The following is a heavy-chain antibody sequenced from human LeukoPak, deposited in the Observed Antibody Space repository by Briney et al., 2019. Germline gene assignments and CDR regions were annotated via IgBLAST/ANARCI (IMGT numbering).Heavy chain of an antibody. Sequence: GGSLRLSCAASGFTFSSYAMHWIRQAPGKGLEWVAVISYDGSIKYYADSLKGRFTISRDNSKNTLYLQMNSLRAEDTAVYYCARTLALYGSGSFFDFWGQGTLVTVSS. CDR1: GFTFSSYA. D-gene: IGHD3-10*01. V-gene: IGHV3-30-3*01. CDR2: ISYDGSIK. CDR3: ARTLALYGSGSFFDF. J-gene: IGHJ4*02.